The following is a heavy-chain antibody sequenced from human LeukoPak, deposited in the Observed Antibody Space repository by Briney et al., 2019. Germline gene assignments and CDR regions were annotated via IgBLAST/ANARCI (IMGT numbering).Heavy chain of an antibody. CDR1: GGSISSGGYY. CDR3: ARAFIITMVRGVIKENAFDI. V-gene: IGHV4-31*03. J-gene: IGHJ3*02. D-gene: IGHD3-10*01. Sequence: PPQTLSLTCTVSGGSISSGGYYWSWIRQHPGKGLEWFGYIYYSGSTYYNPSLKSRVTISVDTSKNQFSLKPSSVTAADTAVYYCARAFIITMVRGVIKENAFDIWGQGTMVTVSS. CDR2: IYYSGST.